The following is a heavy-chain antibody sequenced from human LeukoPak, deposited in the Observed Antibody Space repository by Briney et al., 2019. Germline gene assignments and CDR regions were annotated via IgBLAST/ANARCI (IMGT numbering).Heavy chain of an antibody. Sequence: ASVKVSCKASGYTFTGYFMHWVQQAPGQGLEWLGWINPNSGGTNYAQKFQGRVTMTRDTSISTAYMELSGLGSDDTAVYYCARGAVPVFYYYMDVWGKGTTVTVSS. D-gene: IGHD2-2*01. J-gene: IGHJ6*03. CDR1: GYTFTGYF. CDR3: ARGAVPVFYYYMDV. V-gene: IGHV1-2*02. CDR2: INPNSGGT.